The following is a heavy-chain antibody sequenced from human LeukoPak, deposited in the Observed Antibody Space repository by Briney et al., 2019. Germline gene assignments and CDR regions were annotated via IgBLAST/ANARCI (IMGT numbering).Heavy chain of an antibody. CDR3: ARESGSLNWFDP. V-gene: IGHV4-61*01. Sequence: PSETLSLTCTVSNGSINTSSYYWSWIRQPPGKGLEWIGYIYYSGSTNYNPSLKSRVTISVDTSKNQFSLKLSSVTAADTAVYYCARESGSLNWFDPWGQGTLVTVSS. CDR1: NGSINTSSYY. D-gene: IGHD3-10*01. J-gene: IGHJ5*02. CDR2: IYYSGST.